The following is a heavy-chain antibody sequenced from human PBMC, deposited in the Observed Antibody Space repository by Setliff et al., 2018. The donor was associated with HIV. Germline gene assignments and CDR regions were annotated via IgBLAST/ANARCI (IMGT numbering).Heavy chain of an antibody. CDR2: INPDNGRT. J-gene: IGHJ6*03. Sequence: ASVKVSCKASGYIFTGYYMHWVRRAPGQGFEWMGWINPDNGRTQYGQKFQGKLTLTRDTSIRTAYMELSGLTFDDTAMYYCARDRRAGVYYYTDVWGTGTTVTVSS. V-gene: IGHV1-2*02. D-gene: IGHD7-27*01. CDR1: GYIFTGYY. CDR3: ARDRRAGVYYYTDV.